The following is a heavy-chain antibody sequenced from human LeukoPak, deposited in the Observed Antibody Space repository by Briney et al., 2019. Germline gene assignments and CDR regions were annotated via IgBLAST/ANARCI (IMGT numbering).Heavy chain of an antibody. CDR3: ARHTGDFWSGYHLDY. CDR1: GYSFTSYW. V-gene: IGHV5-51*01. D-gene: IGHD3-3*01. Sequence: PGESLKISCKGSGYSFTSYWIGWVRQMPGKSLEWMGSIYPGDSDTRYSPSFQGQVTISADKSISTAYLQWSSLKASDTAMYYCARHTGDFWSGYHLDYWGQGALVTVSS. J-gene: IGHJ4*02. CDR2: IYPGDSDT.